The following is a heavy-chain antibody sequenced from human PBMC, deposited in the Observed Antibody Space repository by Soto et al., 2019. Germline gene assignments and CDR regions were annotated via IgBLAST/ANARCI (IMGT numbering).Heavy chain of an antibody. CDR1: GGSISSYY. J-gene: IGHJ2*01. CDR2: IYYSGST. D-gene: IGHD3-22*01. V-gene: IGHV4-59*01. Sequence: QVQLQESGPGLVKPSETLSLTCTVSGGSISSYYWSWIRQPPGKGLEWIGYIYYSGSTNYNPSPKSRVTISVDTSKNQFSLKLSSVTAADTAVYYCARASYYYDSSGSESYWYFDLWGRGTLVTVSS. CDR3: ARASYYYDSSGSESYWYFDL.